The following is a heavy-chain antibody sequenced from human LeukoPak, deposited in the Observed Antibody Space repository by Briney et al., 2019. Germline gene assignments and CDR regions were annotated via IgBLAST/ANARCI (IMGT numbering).Heavy chain of an antibody. CDR2: ISGSGVST. D-gene: IGHD2-2*01. V-gene: IGHV3-23*01. J-gene: IGHJ4*02. CDR1: GVTFSSYA. CDR3: AKDVDEGSTSCQYYFDY. Sequence: PVGSLRLSCAASGVTFSSYAMSWVRQAPGKGVEGGSAISGSGVSTYYAASVKCRVTISRDNSKNTLYLQMNSLRAEDTAVYYCAKDVDEGSTSCQYYFDYWGQGTLVTVSS.